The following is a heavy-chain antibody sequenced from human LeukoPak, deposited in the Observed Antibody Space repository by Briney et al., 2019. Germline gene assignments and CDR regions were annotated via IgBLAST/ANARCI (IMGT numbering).Heavy chain of an antibody. CDR2: IYSGGST. D-gene: IGHD1-26*01. Sequence: PGGSLRLSCAASGFTFSSYSMNWVRQAPGKGLEWVSVIYSGGSTYYADSVKGRFTISRDNSKNTLYLQMNSLRAEDTAVYYCARAAGSYYVAYWGQGTLVTVSS. CDR3: ARAAGSYYVAY. V-gene: IGHV3-53*01. J-gene: IGHJ4*02. CDR1: GFTFSSYS.